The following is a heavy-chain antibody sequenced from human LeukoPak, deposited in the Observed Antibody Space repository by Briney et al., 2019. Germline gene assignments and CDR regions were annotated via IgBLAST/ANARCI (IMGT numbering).Heavy chain of an antibody. Sequence: PGGSLRLSCAASGFTFDDYGMSWVRQAPGKGLEWVSAISDSGGSTYYADSVKGRFTISRDNSKNTLYLQMNSLRAEDTAVYYCARDGTFYGSGSHFDYWGQGTLVTVSS. CDR2: ISDSGGST. CDR3: ARDGTFYGSGSHFDY. V-gene: IGHV3-23*01. J-gene: IGHJ4*02. D-gene: IGHD3-10*01. CDR1: GFTFDDYG.